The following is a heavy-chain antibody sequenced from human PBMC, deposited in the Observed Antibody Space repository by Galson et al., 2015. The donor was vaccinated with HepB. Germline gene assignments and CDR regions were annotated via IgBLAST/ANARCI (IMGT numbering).Heavy chain of an antibody. CDR1: GFTFSSYA. V-gene: IGHV3-30*04. Sequence: SLRLSCAASGFTFSSYAMNWVRQAPGTGLEWVAVLSSHGDNEYYADSVKGRFTISRDNSENTVYLQMHSLRVEDTAVYYCARTFYFDYWGQGTPVTVSS. CDR2: LSSHGDNE. J-gene: IGHJ4*02. D-gene: IGHD3-16*01. CDR3: ARTFYFDY.